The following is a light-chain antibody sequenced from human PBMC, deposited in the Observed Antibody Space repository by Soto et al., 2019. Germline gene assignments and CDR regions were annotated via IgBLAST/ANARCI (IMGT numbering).Light chain of an antibody. Sequence: DIVMTQSPLSLPVTPGEPASISCRSSLSLLHSNGYNYLDWYLQKPGQSPQLLIYLGSNRASGVPDRFSGSGSGTDFTLKISRVEAEDVGVYYCMQALQTRAFGPGTKVDIK. CDR1: LSLLHSNGYNY. CDR2: LGS. CDR3: MQALQTRA. J-gene: IGKJ3*01. V-gene: IGKV2-28*01.